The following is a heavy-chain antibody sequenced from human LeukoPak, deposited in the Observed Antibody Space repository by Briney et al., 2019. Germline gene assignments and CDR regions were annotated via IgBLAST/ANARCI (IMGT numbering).Heavy chain of an antibody. Sequence: PGGSLRLSXAASGFTLSSYATSWVPDAPGEGLEWVSAIRSSGGSTYYADSAKGRFTISRDNSKNTLYLQMNSLRAEDTAVYYCAKEATSGWYVDYWGQGTLVTVSS. CDR1: GFTLSSYA. J-gene: IGHJ4*02. CDR2: IRSSGGST. D-gene: IGHD6-19*01. V-gene: IGHV3-23*01. CDR3: AKEATSGWYVDY.